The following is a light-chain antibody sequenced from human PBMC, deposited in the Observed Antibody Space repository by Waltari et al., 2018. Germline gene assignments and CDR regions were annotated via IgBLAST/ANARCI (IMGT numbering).Light chain of an antibody. CDR2: EVS. Sequence: QSALTQPASVSGSPGQSITISCTGTSRDVGGYNYVSWYQQHPGKAPKLMIYEVSNRPSGGSNRFSGSKSGNTASRTISGLQAEDEADYYCSSYTSSSTVVFGGGTKLTVL. V-gene: IGLV2-14*01. J-gene: IGLJ2*01. CDR1: SRDVGGYNY. CDR3: SSYTSSSTVV.